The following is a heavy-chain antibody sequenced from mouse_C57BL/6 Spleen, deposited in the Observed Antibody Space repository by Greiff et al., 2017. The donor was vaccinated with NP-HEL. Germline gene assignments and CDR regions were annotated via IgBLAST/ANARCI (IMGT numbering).Heavy chain of an antibody. CDR3: ASQYSNFWYFDV. CDR1: GFTFTDYY. Sequence: EVKLVESGGGLVQPGGSLSLSCAASGFTFTDYYMSWVRQPPGKALEWLGFIRNKANGYTTEYSASVKGRFTISRDNSQSILYLQMNALRAEDSATYYCASQYSNFWYFDVWGTGTTVTVSS. V-gene: IGHV7-3*01. D-gene: IGHD2-5*01. J-gene: IGHJ1*03. CDR2: IRNKANGYTT.